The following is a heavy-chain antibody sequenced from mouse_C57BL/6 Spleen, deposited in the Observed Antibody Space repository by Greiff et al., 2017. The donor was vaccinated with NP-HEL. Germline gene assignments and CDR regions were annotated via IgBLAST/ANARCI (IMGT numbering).Heavy chain of an antibody. D-gene: IGHD1-1*01. CDR2: INPNNGGT. Sequence: EVQLQQSGPELVKPGASVKMSCKASGYTFTDYNMHWVKQSHGKSLEWIGYINPNNGGTSYNQKFKGKATLTVNKSSSTAYMELRSLTSEDFAVYYCARGYGSSWVDYWGQGTTLTVSS. V-gene: IGHV1-22*01. J-gene: IGHJ2*01. CDR3: ARGYGSSWVDY. CDR1: GYTFTDYN.